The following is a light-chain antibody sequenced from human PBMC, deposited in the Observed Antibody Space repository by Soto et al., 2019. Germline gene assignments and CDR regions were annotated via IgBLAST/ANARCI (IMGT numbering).Light chain of an antibody. Sequence: LTQPRSVSWSPGQSVTISCTGTSSDVGRYNYVSWYQHHPGKAPKLVIYDVTKRPSGVTDRFSGSKSGNTASLTISGLQAEDEADYYCCSDAGRPSVFGAGTKVTV. J-gene: IGLJ1*01. CDR3: CSDAGRPSV. CDR1: SSDVGRYNY. V-gene: IGLV2-11*01. CDR2: DVT.